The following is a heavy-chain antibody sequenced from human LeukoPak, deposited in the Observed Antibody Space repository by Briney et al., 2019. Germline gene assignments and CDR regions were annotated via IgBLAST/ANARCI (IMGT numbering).Heavy chain of an antibody. Sequence: SETLSLTCAVYGGSFSGYYWSWIRQPPGKGLEWIGEINHSGSTDYNPSLKSRVTISVDTSKNQFSLKLSSVTAADTAVYYCAREGVVGAYGHFDYWGQGTLVTVSS. V-gene: IGHV4-34*01. CDR2: INHSGST. CDR3: AREGVVGAYGHFDY. J-gene: IGHJ4*02. D-gene: IGHD2-15*01. CDR1: GGSFSGYY.